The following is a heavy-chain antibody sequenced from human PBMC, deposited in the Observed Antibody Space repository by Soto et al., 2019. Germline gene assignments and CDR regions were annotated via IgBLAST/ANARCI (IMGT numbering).Heavy chain of an antibody. D-gene: IGHD6-13*01. CDR3: ARDSSSWYGSHNWFDP. CDR2: IYHSGST. V-gene: IGHV4-38-2*02. Sequence: SETLSLTCAVSGYSISSGYYWGWLRQPPGKGLEWIGYIYHSGSTNYNPSLKSRVTISVDTSKNQFSLKLSSVTAADTAVYYCARDSSSWYGSHNWFDPWGQGTLVTVSS. J-gene: IGHJ5*02. CDR1: GYSISSGYY.